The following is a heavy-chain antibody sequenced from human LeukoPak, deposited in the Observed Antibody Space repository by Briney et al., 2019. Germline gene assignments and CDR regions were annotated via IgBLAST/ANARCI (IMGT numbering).Heavy chain of an antibody. V-gene: IGHV2-5*02. Sequence: ESGPALVKPTQTLTLTSTFSGFSLTTSAGGVGWIRKPLGKALEWLALIYSDNDKRYNPSLKSRLSITKDTSKNQVVLTVTNVDVVDTATFSCSPRGKYMTWFDPWGQRTLVIVSS. CDR1: GFSLTTSAGG. D-gene: IGHD1-1*01. CDR2: IYSDNDK. J-gene: IGHJ5*02. CDR3: SPRGKYMTWFDP.